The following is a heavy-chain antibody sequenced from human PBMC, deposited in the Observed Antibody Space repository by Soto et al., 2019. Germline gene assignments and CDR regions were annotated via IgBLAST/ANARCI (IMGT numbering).Heavy chain of an antibody. D-gene: IGHD6-13*01. CDR1: CGSISGYY. J-gene: IGHJ4*02. V-gene: IGHV4-59*01. CDR3: AGTIAAAGDPFDY. CDR2: IYYSGST. Sequence: SETLSLTCTVSCGSISGYYWSWIRQPPGKGLEWIGYIYYSGSTNYNPSLKSRFTISVDTSKKQFSLKLNSVTAADTAVYYCAGTIAAAGDPFDYWGQGTLVTVSS.